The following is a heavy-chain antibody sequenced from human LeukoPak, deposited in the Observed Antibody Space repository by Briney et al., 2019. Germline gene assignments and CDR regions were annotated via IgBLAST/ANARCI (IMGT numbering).Heavy chain of an antibody. CDR2: IKQDGSEK. CDR1: GFTFSSYW. V-gene: IGHV3-7*01. Sequence: GGSLRLSCAASGFTFSSYWMSWVRQAPGRGLEWVANIKQDGSEKYYVDSVKGRFTISRDNAKNSLYLQMNSLRAEDTAVYYCARDWYRSGYYSYLSYYYYMDVWGKGTTVTVSS. D-gene: IGHD3-3*01. J-gene: IGHJ6*03. CDR3: ARDWYRSGYYSYLSYYYYMDV.